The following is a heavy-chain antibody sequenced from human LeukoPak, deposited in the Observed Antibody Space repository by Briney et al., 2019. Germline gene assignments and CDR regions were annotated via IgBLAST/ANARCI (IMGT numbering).Heavy chain of an antibody. V-gene: IGHV3-20*04. Sequence: PGGSLRLSCAASGFTFDDYGMSWVRQAPGKGLEWVSGINWNGGSTGYADSVKGRFTISRDNAKNSLYLQMNSLRAEDTALYYCARDLIVATTTGGAYYFDYWGQGTLVTVSS. CDR2: INWNGGST. CDR1: GFTFDDYG. CDR3: ARDLIVATTTGGAYYFDY. D-gene: IGHD5-12*01. J-gene: IGHJ4*02.